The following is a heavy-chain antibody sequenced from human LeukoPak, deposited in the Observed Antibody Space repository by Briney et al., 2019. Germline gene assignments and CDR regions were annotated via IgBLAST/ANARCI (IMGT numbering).Heavy chain of an antibody. J-gene: IGHJ4*02. V-gene: IGHV1-46*01. CDR3: ARYSSSSSLDY. D-gene: IGHD6-6*01. CDR1: GYTFTNYF. Sequence: ASVKVSCKASGYTFTNYFIHWVRQAPGQGLEWMGLIKTSVDSASYAQSFQGRVTMTRDTSTSTVYMELSSLKSEDMAVYYCARYSSSSSLDYWGQGTLDTVSS. CDR2: IKTSVDSA.